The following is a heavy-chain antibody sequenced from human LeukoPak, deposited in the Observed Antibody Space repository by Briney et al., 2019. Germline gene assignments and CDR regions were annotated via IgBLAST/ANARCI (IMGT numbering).Heavy chain of an antibody. CDR1: GGTFSSYA. Sequence: SVKVSCKASGGTFSSYAISWVRQAPGQGLEWMGRIIPILGIANYAQKFQGRVTITADKSTSTAYMELSRLRSEDTAVYYCARDRIVVVPAAMNADYYYGMDVWGQGTTVTVSS. CDR2: IIPILGIA. V-gene: IGHV1-69*04. D-gene: IGHD2-2*01. J-gene: IGHJ6*02. CDR3: ARDRIVVVPAAMNADYYYGMDV.